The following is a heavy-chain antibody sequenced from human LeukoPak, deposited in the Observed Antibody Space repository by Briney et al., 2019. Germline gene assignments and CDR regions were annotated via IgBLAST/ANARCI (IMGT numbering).Heavy chain of an antibody. Sequence: SETLSLTCAVYGGSFSDKYWSWLRQSPGKGLEWIGEISPSGSTNYNASLKSRVTISVDTSTNQFSLKLSSVTAADTAVYYCAGDHYLALKDWGQGILVTVSS. CDR3: AGDHYLALKD. CDR2: ISPSGST. D-gene: IGHD1-14*01. V-gene: IGHV4-34*01. CDR1: GGSFSDKY. J-gene: IGHJ4*02.